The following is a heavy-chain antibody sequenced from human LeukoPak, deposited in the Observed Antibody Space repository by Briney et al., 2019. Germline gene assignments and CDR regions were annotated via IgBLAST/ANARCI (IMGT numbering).Heavy chain of an antibody. CDR2: IYPGDSDT. CDR1: GYSFTSYW. Sequence: ESLKISCTGSGYSFTSYWIGWVRQMPGKGLEWMGIIYPGDSDTRYGPSFQGQVTISADKSISTAYLQWSSLKASDTAMYYCARQDIVVVPAAKGTQNYYYYGMDIWGQGTTVTVSS. J-gene: IGHJ6*02. CDR3: ARQDIVVVPAAKGTQNYYYYGMDI. V-gene: IGHV5-51*01. D-gene: IGHD2-2*01.